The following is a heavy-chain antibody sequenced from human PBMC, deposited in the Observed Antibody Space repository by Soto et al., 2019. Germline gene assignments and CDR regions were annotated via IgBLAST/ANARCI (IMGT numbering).Heavy chain of an antibody. CDR3: ARHRDTAKFTSLDY. V-gene: IGHV4-39*01. CDR2: IYYSGST. CDR1: GGSISISSYY. Sequence: SETLSLTCTVSGGSISISSYYWGWIRQPPGKGLEWIGSIYYSGSTYYNPSLKSRVTISVDTSKNQFSLKLSSVTAADTAVYYCARHRDTAKFTSLDYWDQGTLVTVSS. D-gene: IGHD5-18*01. J-gene: IGHJ4*02.